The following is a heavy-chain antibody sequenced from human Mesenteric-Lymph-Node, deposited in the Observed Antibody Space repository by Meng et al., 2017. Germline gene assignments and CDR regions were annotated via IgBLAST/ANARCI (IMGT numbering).Heavy chain of an antibody. D-gene: IGHD6-19*01. CDR1: GGSISSYY. CDR3: ARRSSDWYFDN. CDR2: IYTSGST. Sequence: QVQRQESGPGLVKPSVTLSLTCTGSGGSISSYYWNWIRQSAGKGLEWIGRIYTSGSTNYSPSLKSRVTMSVDTSKNQFSLKLTSVTAADTAVYYCARRSSDWYFDNWGQGTLVTVSS. J-gene: IGHJ4*02. V-gene: IGHV4-4*07.